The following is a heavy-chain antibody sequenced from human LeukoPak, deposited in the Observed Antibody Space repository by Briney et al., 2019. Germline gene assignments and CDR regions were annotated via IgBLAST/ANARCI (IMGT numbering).Heavy chain of an antibody. CDR1: GGSITSSGVY. Sequence: SETLSLTCTVSGGSITSSGVYWGWVRQPPGKGLEWVGCVYYGGDTYYNPSLKSRVTISVDTSKNQFSLSLSSVTAADTALYYCARLFSSGWLYFYGLDAWGQGTTVTVSS. V-gene: IGHV4-39*01. CDR2: VYYGGDT. D-gene: IGHD6-19*01. J-gene: IGHJ6*02. CDR3: ARLFSSGWLYFYGLDA.